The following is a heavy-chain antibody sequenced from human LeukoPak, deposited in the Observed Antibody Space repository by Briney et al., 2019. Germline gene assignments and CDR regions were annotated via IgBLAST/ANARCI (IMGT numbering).Heavy chain of an antibody. D-gene: IGHD3-10*01. CDR2: INHSGST. V-gene: IGHV4-34*01. CDR3: ARASYGSGSYYGY. CDR1: GGSCSGYY. J-gene: IGHJ4*02. Sequence: SETLSRTCAVHGGSCSGYYWSWIRQRPGKGREWMGEINHSGSTNYNPSLKSRVTISVDTSKTQVSLKLSCVTAADTAVYYWARASYGSGSYYGYWGQGTLVTVSS.